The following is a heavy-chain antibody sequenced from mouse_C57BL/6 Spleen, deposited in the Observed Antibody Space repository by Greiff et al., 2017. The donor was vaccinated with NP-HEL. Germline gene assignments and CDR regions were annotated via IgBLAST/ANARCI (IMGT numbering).Heavy chain of an antibody. V-gene: IGHV5-6*01. Sequence: DVQLVESGGDLVKPGGSLKLSCAASGFTFSSYGVSWVRQTPDKRLEWVATISSGGSYTYYPAIVKGRFTTSRNNDKNTLYLQMSRLESEDTTMYYGARRDHGRRKEYLGGRGTGNQGNGL. J-gene: IGHJ1*03. CDR2: ISSGGSYT. CDR3: ARRDHGRRKEYLGG. D-gene: IGHD5-1*01. CDR1: GFTFSSYG.